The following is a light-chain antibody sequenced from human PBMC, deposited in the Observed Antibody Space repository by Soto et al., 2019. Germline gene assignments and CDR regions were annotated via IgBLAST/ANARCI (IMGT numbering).Light chain of an antibody. CDR2: TAS. V-gene: IGKV1-12*01. CDR1: QGISSW. Sequence: DIQMTQSPSSVSASVGDRVTITCRASQGISSWLAWYQQKPGKAPKLLIYTASSLHSGAPSRFSGSGSRTDFTLVLSSLEPEAGATSYCRQANGFPITFGQGTRLEI. J-gene: IGKJ5*01. CDR3: RQANGFPIT.